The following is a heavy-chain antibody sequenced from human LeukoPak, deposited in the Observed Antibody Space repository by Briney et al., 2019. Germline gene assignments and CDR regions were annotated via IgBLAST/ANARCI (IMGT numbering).Heavy chain of an antibody. Sequence: ASVKVSCKASGYTFTSYTIHWARQAPGQRLEWMGWVNAGNGNTKYSQKFQGRVTITRDTSASTAYMELSSLRSEDTAVYSCARGVATNRYYFDYWGQGTLVTVSS. CDR3: ARGVATNRYYFDY. CDR2: VNAGNGNT. CDR1: GYTFTSYT. J-gene: IGHJ4*02. V-gene: IGHV1-3*01. D-gene: IGHD5-12*01.